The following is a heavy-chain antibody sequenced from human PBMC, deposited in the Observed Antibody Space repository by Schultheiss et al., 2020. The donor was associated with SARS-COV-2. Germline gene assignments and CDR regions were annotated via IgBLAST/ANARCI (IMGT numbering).Heavy chain of an antibody. CDR1: GGSFSGYY. D-gene: IGHD3-10*01. V-gene: IGHV4-34*01. CDR3: ARGPKSRYYGSGSYPPSYNWFDP. Sequence: SETLSFTCAVYGGSFSGYYWSWIRQPPGKGLEWIGEINHSGSTNYNPSLKSRVTISVDTSKNQFSLKLSSVTAADTAVYYCARGPKSRYYGSGSYPPSYNWFDPWGQGTLVTVSS. J-gene: IGHJ5*02. CDR2: INHSGST.